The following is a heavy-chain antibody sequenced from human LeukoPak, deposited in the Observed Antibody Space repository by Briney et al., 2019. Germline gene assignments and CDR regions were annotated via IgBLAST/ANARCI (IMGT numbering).Heavy chain of an antibody. V-gene: IGHV1-18*01. CDR2: ISAYNGNT. J-gene: IGHJ6*03. CDR3: ASSSGRTDYYYYMDV. CDR1: GFTFTSYG. D-gene: IGHD3-22*01. Sequence: GASVKVSCKASGFTFTSYGISWVRQAPGQGLEWMGWISAYNGNTNYAQKLQGRVTMTTDTSTSTAYMELRSLRSEDTAVYYCASSSGRTDYYYYMDVWGKGTTVTVSS.